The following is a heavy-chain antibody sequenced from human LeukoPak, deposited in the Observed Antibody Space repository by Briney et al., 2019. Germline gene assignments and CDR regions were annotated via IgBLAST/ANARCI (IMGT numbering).Heavy chain of an antibody. D-gene: IGHD2-2*01. V-gene: IGHV3-48*04. CDR1: GFTFSTYT. CDR2: ITSSSSTI. Sequence: GGSLRLPCAASGFTFSTYTMNWVRQAPGKGLEWVSYITSSSSTIYYADSVKGRYTISRDNAKNSLYLQMNSLRAEDTAVYYCAKDQRSGVPAAPFDYWGQGTLVTVSS. J-gene: IGHJ4*02. CDR3: AKDQRSGVPAAPFDY.